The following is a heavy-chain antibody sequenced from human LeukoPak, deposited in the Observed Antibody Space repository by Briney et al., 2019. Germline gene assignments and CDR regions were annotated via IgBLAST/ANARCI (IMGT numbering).Heavy chain of an antibody. CDR2: INHSGST. Sequence: SETLSLTCAVYGGSFSGYYWSWIRQPPGKGLEWIGEINHSGSTNYNPSLKSRVTISVDTSKNQFSLKLSSVTAADTAVYYCARAITTALALYYMDVWGKGTTVTVSS. CDR1: GGSFSGYY. J-gene: IGHJ6*03. CDR3: ARAITTALALYYMDV. D-gene: IGHD3-22*01. V-gene: IGHV4-34*01.